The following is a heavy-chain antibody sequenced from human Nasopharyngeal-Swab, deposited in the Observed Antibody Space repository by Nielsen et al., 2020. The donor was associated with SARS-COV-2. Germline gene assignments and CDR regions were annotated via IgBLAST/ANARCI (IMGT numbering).Heavy chain of an antibody. J-gene: IGHJ4*02. CDR1: GFTFSSYS. D-gene: IGHD2-2*01. V-gene: IGHV3-21*01. CDR3: ARDRRKEEVPAAIMY. CDR2: VSSTSTYI. Sequence: GESLKISCLASGFTFSSYSMNWVRQAPGKGLEWVSSVSSTSTYIYYADSVKGRFTISRDNAKNSLYLQLNSLRAEDTAVYYCARDRRKEEVPAAIMYWGQGTLVTVSS.